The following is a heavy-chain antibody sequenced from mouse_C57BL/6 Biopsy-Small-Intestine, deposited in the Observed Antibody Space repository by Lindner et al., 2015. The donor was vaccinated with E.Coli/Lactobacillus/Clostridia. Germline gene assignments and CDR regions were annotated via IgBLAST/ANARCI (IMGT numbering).Heavy chain of an antibody. V-gene: IGHV1-85*01. D-gene: IGHD1-1*01. J-gene: IGHJ1*03. CDR3: ARRSHYYGSSYWYFDV. Sequence: VQLQESGPELVKPGASVKLSCKASGYTFTSYDINWVKQRSGQGLEWIGWIYPRDGSTKYNEKFKGKATLTVDTSSSTAYMELHSLTSEDSAVYFCARRSHYYGSSYWYFDVWGTGTTVTVSS. CDR2: IYPRDGST. CDR1: GYTFTSYD.